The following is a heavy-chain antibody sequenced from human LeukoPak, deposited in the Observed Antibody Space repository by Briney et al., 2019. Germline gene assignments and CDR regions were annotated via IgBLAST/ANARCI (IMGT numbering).Heavy chain of an antibody. CDR1: ADSISGYT. Sequence: SETLSLTCSVSADSISGYTWSWIRQPPGKGLEWIGYIYYSGTTKYNPSLKSRVSISIDTSKNQYSLKLTSVTAADTAVYYCARGGCSSISCYYYYGMDVWGQGTTVTVSS. D-gene: IGHD2-2*01. V-gene: IGHV4-59*01. CDR3: ARGGCSSISCYYYYGMDV. CDR2: IYYSGTT. J-gene: IGHJ6*02.